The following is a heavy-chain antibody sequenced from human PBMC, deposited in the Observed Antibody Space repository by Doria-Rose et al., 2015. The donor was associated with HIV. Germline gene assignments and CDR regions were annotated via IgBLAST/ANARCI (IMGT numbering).Heavy chain of an antibody. CDR1: GGSFSGYY. V-gene: IGHV4-34*01. Sequence: QVQLQQWGAGLVKPSETLSLTCAVFGGSFSGYYWSWIRQPPGKGLEWIGVIDHSGSTNYKTSLKSRVTLTLDPSKNLFSLKLSSVTAADTAVYYCARGLLRGGWNDVDYYYGMDVWGQGTTVTVSS. CDR3: ARGLLRGGWNDVDYYYGMDV. J-gene: IGHJ6*02. CDR2: IDHSGST. D-gene: IGHD1-1*01.